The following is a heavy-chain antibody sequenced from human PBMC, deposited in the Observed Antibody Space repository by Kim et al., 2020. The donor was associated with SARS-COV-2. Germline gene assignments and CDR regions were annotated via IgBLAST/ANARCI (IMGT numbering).Heavy chain of an antibody. V-gene: IGHV4-38-2*02. CDR1: AYSISSGSF. CDR3: ARLLTNYPGD. Sequence: SETLSLTCTVSAYSISSGSFWGWIRQPPGKRLEWVGSFYHSGNTYYNPFLKSRVTISEDTSKNQFSLKLTSVTAADTAVYYCARLLTNYPGDWGQGTLVT. J-gene: IGHJ4*02. D-gene: IGHD1-7*01. CDR2: FYHSGNT.